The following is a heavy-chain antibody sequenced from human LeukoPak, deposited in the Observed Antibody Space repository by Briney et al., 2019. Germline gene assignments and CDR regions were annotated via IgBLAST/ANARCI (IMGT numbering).Heavy chain of an antibody. CDR1: GFTFSSYN. V-gene: IGHV3-21*01. Sequence: GGSLRLSCAASGFTFSSYNMNWVRQAPGKGLEWVSSITSGSTYIFYADSVKGRFTISRDNAKNSLFLQMNGLRAEDTAVYYCATHSGTYRDNWGQGTLVTVSS. D-gene: IGHD1-26*01. CDR2: ITSGSTYI. J-gene: IGHJ4*02. CDR3: ATHSGTYRDN.